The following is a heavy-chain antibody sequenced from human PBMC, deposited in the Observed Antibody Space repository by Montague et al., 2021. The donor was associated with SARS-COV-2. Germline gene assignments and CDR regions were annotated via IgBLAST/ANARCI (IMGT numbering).Heavy chain of an antibody. D-gene: IGHD3-3*01. CDR2: IYYSGST. CDR3: ARVVGDYDFWRGQYYCYYYVDV. J-gene: IGHJ6*03. V-gene: IGHV4-59*01. CDR1: GGSISSYY. Sequence: SETLSLTCTVSGGSISSYYWSWIRQPPGKGLEWIGYIYYSGSTNYNPSLKSRVTISVDTSKNQFSLKLSSVTAADTAVYSCARVVGDYDFWRGQYYCYYYVDVWGKGTTVTVSS.